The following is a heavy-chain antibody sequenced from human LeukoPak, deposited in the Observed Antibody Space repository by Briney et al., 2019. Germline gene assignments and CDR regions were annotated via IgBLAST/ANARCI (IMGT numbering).Heavy chain of an antibody. CDR3: ARHGSIAAAAPYYYYYMDV. Sequence: GESLQISCQGSGSRFTSYWIGWVRQLPGKGLEWMGIIYPGDSDTRYSPSFQGQVTISADKSISTAYLQWSSLKASDTAMYYCARHGSIAAAAPYYYYYMDVWGKGTTVTVSS. J-gene: IGHJ6*03. CDR2: IYPGDSDT. V-gene: IGHV5-51*01. D-gene: IGHD6-13*01. CDR1: GSRFTSYW.